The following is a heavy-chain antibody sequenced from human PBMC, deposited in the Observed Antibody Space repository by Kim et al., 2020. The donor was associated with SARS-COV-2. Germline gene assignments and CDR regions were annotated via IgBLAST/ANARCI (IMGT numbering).Heavy chain of an antibody. J-gene: IGHJ5*01. CDR3: AKGGLTDWFDS. CDR1: GFTFDDYG. CDR2: VTWNGGKT. V-gene: IGHV3-20*01. Sequence: GGSLRLSCAASGFTFDDYGMSWVRQVPGKGLEWVSGVTWNGGKTAYADSVKGRFTISRDNAKNSLFLQMNSVRVEDTAFYHCAKGGLTDWFDSWGQGTLVTVSS.